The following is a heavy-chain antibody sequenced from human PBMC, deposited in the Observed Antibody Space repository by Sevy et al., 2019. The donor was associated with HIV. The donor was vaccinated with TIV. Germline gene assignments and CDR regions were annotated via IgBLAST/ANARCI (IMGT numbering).Heavy chain of an antibody. J-gene: IGHJ6*02. Sequence: GGSLRLSCAASGFTFSSYAMSGVRQAPGKGLEWVSAISGSGGSTYYADSVKGRFTISRDNSKNTLYLQMNSLRAEDTAVYYCAKDLRAVARYGMDVWGQGTTVTVSS. D-gene: IGHD6-19*01. CDR1: GFTFSSYA. V-gene: IGHV3-23*01. CDR3: AKDLRAVARYGMDV. CDR2: ISGSGGST.